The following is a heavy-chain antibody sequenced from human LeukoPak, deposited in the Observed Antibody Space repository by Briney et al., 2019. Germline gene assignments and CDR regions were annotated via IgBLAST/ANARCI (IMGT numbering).Heavy chain of an antibody. D-gene: IGHD1-1*01. CDR1: GDSTNTYF. CDR2: IYYTGTT. Sequence: SETLSLTCTMSGDSTNTYFWSWIRQPPGKGLEWIGYIYYTGTTNYNPSLKSRVTISVDTSKNQFSLRLSSVTAAGTAVYYCARVNINNWHSCDYWGQGTLVTVSS. V-gene: IGHV4-59*01. J-gene: IGHJ4*02. CDR3: ARVNINNWHSCDY.